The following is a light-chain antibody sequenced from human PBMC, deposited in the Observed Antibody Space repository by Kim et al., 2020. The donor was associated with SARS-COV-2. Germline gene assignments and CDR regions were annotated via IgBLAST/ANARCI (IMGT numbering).Light chain of an antibody. CDR1: DPRSYY. J-gene: IGLJ2*01. CDR2: GKN. Sequence: LEKTARIKCQGDDPRSYYASWYQQKPGQAPVLVIYGKNNRPSGIPDRFSGSSSGNTASLTITGAQAEDEADYYCNSRDSSGNHVVFGGGTQLTVL. CDR3: NSRDSSGNHVV. V-gene: IGLV3-19*01.